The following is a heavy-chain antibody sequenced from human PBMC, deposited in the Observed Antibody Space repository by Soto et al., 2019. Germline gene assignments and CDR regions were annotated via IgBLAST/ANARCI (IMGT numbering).Heavy chain of an antibody. Sequence: ASVPVCCNASGFNFTSSYIYGVRQATGRGLGWMGWMTPHTGNSGYAQKFQGRVTMTSDTSISTAHMELSSLRSEDTAVYYCGRRAENNRWNGFAVEKYFYDFCRHGTLV. CDR3: GRRAENNRWNGFAVEKYFYDF. V-gene: IGHV1-8*01. CDR2: MTPHTGNS. CDR1: GFNFTSSY. D-gene: IGHD1-1*01. J-gene: IGHJ4*01.